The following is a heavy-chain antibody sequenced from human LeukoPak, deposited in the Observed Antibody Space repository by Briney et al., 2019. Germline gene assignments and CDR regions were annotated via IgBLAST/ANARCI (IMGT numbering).Heavy chain of an antibody. CDR3: ARDSIAVASLDY. CDR2: IKGDGSSI. J-gene: IGHJ4*02. Sequence: PGGSLRLSCAASGFTFSNHWMHWVRQTPGKGLVWVSRIKGDGSSISHADSVKGRFTISRDNAKNTLDLQMNNLRVEDTAVYYCARDSIAVASLDYWGQGTLVTVSS. V-gene: IGHV3-74*01. D-gene: IGHD6-19*01. CDR1: GFTFSNHW.